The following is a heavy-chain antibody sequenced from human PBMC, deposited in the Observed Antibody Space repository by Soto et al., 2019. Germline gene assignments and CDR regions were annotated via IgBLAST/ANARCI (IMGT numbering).Heavy chain of an antibody. CDR2: INPSGGST. D-gene: IGHD2-15*01. CDR3: AREPTLRYCSGGSCYSVEYYFDY. V-gene: IGHV1-46*01. J-gene: IGHJ4*02. CDR1: GYTFTSYY. Sequence: QVQLVQSGAEVKKPGASVKVSCKASGYTFTSYYMHWVRQAPGQGLEWMGIINPSGGSTSYAQKFQGRVTMTRDTSTSTVYMELSSLRSEDTAVYYCAREPTLRYCSGGSCYSVEYYFDYWGQGTLVTVSS.